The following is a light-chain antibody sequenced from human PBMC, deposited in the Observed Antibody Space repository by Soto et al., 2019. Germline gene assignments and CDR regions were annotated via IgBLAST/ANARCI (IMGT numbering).Light chain of an antibody. CDR1: SSDVGGYNY. V-gene: IGLV2-8*01. CDR3: SSYTSSSPLYV. CDR2: EVN. J-gene: IGLJ1*01. Sequence: QSVLTQPPSASGSPGQSVAISCTGTSSDVGGYNYVSWYQQHPGKAPKLMIYEVNKRPSGVPDRFSGSKSGNTASLTVSGLQAEDEADYHCSSYTSSSPLYVFGTGTQLTVL.